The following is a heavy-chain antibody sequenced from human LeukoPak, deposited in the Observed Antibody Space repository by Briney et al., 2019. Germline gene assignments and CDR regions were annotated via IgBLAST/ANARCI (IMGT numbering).Heavy chain of an antibody. CDR1: GFTLSSYA. J-gene: IGHJ4*02. CDR3: ARELEIAVAGTLGY. V-gene: IGHV3-33*01. D-gene: IGHD6-19*01. CDR2: IWYDGSNK. Sequence: PGGSLRLSCAASGFTLSSYAMHWVRPAPGKGLEWVAVIWYDGSNKYYADSVKGQFTITRDHSKNTLYLQMKSLRAEDTAVYYWARELEIAVAGTLGYWGQGALVTVSS.